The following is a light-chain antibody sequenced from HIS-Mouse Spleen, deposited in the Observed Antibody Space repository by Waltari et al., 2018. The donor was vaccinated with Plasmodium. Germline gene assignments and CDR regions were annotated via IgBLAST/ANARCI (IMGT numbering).Light chain of an antibody. CDR1: NIGSKS. V-gene: IGLV3-21*02. CDR2: DGS. J-gene: IGLJ1*01. Sequence: SYVLTQPPSVSVAPGQTARITCGGNNIGSKSVHWYEQKPGQAPVLVVYDGSDRPSGIPERFSGATSGNTTTLTISRVEAGDEADYYCQVWDSSSDHYVFGTGTKVTVL. CDR3: QVWDSSSDHYV.